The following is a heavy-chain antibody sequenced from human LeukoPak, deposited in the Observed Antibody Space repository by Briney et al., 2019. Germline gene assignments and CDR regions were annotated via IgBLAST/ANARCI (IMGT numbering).Heavy chain of an antibody. J-gene: IGHJ3*01. CDR3: ARGAGTYYGTDTFDL. V-gene: IGHV3-30*02. CDR2: IRSEENRF. Sequence: PGGSLRLSCEASGFRFSDFGPHWVRQAPGKGLEWVAFIRSEENRFYYLPSLRGRFTISRDNSKNTLFLQMSSMRHEDTALYYCARGAGTYYGTDTFDLWGQGTMVTVSS. CDR1: GFRFSDFG. D-gene: IGHD1-26*01.